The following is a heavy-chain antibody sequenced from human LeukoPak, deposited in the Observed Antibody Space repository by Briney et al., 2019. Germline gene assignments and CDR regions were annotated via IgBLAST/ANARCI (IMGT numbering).Heavy chain of an antibody. CDR2: IIPIFGTA. CDR3: ARDPDHSGHFEF. V-gene: IGHV1-69*13. Sequence: ASVKVSCKASGGTFSSYAISWVRQAPGQGLEWMGGIIPIFGTANYAQKFQGRVTITADESTSTAYMELSSLRSEDTAVYYCARDPDHSGHFEFWGQGILVTVSS. J-gene: IGHJ4*02. D-gene: IGHD5-12*01. CDR1: GGTFSSYA.